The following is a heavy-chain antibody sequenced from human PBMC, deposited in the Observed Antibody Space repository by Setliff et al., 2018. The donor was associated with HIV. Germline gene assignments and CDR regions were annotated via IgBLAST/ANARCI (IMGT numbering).Heavy chain of an antibody. Sequence: PSETLSLTCAVYGGSFSGYYWSWIRQHPGKGLEWIGYIYYSGSTYYNPSLKSRITMSVDTSQNQVSLKLSSVTAADTAVYFCARLEKLDDISYFDYWGQGTLVTVSS. CDR1: GGSFSGYY. CDR2: IYYSGST. CDR3: ARLEKLDDISYFDY. D-gene: IGHD3-3*02. J-gene: IGHJ4*02. V-gene: IGHV4-31*11.